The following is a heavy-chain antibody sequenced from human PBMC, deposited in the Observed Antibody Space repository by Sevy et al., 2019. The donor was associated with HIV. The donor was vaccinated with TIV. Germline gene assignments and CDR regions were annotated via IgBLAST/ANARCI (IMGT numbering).Heavy chain of an antibody. V-gene: IGHV3-7*01. Sequence: GGSLRLSCAASEFIFTGYWMNWVRQAPGKGLEWVANIDQDGSDKRYVDSVRGRFTISRDNANNCLYLQMSSLRADDTAVYYCAGAGGWGNINHSNQILDIWGHGTKVTVSS. CDR3: AGAGGWGNINHSNQILDI. CDR1: EFIFTGYW. J-gene: IGHJ3*02. D-gene: IGHD3-16*01. CDR2: IDQDGSDK.